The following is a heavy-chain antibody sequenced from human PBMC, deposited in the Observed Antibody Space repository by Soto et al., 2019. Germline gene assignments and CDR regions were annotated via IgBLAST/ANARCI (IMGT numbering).Heavy chain of an antibody. CDR3: ARDAGGPRDY. V-gene: IGHV3-53*04. CDR1: GFTVSSNY. J-gene: IGHJ4*02. Sequence: EVQLVESGGGLVQPGGSLRLSCAASGFTVSSNYMSWVRQAPGKGLEWVSVIYSGGSTYYADSVKGRFTISRHNSKNTLYLQMNSLGAEDTAVYSCARDAGGPRDYWGQGTLVTVSS. D-gene: IGHD1-26*01. CDR2: IYSGGST.